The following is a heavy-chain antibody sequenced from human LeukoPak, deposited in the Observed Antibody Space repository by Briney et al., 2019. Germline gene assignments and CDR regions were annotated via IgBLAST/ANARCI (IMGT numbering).Heavy chain of an antibody. D-gene: IGHD2-2*01. V-gene: IGHV3-23*01. Sequence: GGSLRLSCAASGFTFSSHAMSWVRQAPGKGLEWVSGIGGSGGASYADSVKGRFAISRDNSKNTLFLQMNSLRAEDTALYYCAKDPYGTRYFDYWGQGTLVTVSS. J-gene: IGHJ4*02. CDR3: AKDPYGTRYFDY. CDR2: IGGSGGA. CDR1: GFTFSSHA.